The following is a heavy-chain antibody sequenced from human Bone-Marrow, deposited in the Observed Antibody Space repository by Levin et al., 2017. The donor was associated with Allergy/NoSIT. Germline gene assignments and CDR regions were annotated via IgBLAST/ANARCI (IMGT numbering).Heavy chain of an antibody. J-gene: IGHJ5*02. Sequence: LSLTCAASGFSFSDSYMSWIRQPPGKGLEWISFISSSGITVYYADSVKGRFTISRDNAKSSIYLQMNGLRADDTAVYYCAPRDWFDPWGQGTLVTVSS. V-gene: IGHV3-11*01. CDR1: GFSFSDSY. CDR2: ISSSGITV. D-gene: IGHD3-10*01. CDR3: APRDWFDP.